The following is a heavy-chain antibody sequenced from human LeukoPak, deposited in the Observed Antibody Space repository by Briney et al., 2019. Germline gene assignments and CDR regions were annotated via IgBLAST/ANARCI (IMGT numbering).Heavy chain of an antibody. CDR1: GGSISNSGYY. V-gene: IGHV4-39*01. Sequence: PSETLSLTCTVSGGSISNSGYYWGCIRQPPGKGLEWIGSIYYSGSTYYNPSLKSRVTISVDTSKNQISLKMTSVTVADTAVYYCARAPFNYYQAFDPWGQGTLVTVSS. D-gene: IGHD4-11*01. CDR2: IYYSGST. CDR3: ARAPFNYYQAFDP. J-gene: IGHJ5*02.